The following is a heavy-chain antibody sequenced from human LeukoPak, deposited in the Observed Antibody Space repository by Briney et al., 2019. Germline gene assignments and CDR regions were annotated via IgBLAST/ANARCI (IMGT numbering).Heavy chain of an antibody. J-gene: IGHJ4*02. Sequence: PGGSLRLSCAASGFTFSTYTMKWVRQAPGKGLEWVSSISTSSSYIYYADSLKGRFTISRDNARNSLYLQMNSLRAEDTAVYYCVREAAATLFDYWGQGTLVTVSS. CDR1: GFTFSTYT. CDR2: ISTSSSYI. CDR3: VREAAATLFDY. D-gene: IGHD1-26*01. V-gene: IGHV3-21*01.